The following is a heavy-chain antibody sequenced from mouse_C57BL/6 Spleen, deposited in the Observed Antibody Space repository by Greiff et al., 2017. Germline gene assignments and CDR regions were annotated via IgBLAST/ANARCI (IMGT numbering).Heavy chain of an antibody. J-gene: IGHJ4*01. D-gene: IGHD2-1*01. CDR1: GYTFTDYY. Sequence: EVMLQQSGPELVKPGASVKISCKASGYTFTDYYMNWVKQSHGKSLEWIGDINPNNGGTSYNQKFKGKATLTVDKSSSTAYMELRSLTSEDSAVYYCARDLPYAMDYWGQGTSVTVSS. CDR2: INPNNGGT. V-gene: IGHV1-26*01. CDR3: ARDLPYAMDY.